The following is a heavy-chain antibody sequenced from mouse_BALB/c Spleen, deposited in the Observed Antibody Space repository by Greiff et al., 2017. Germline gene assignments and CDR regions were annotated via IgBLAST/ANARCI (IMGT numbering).Heavy chain of an antibody. CDR3: ARPGSSLYYAMDY. CDR1: GYTFTSYT. J-gene: IGHJ4*01. Sequence: VMLVESGAELARPGASVKMSCKASGYTFTSYTMHWVKQRPGQGLEWIGYINPSSGYTNYNQKFKDKATLTADKSSSTAYMQLSSLTSEDSAVYYCARPGSSLYYAMDYWGQGTSVTVSS. CDR2: INPSSGYT. D-gene: IGHD1-1*01. V-gene: IGHV1-4*01.